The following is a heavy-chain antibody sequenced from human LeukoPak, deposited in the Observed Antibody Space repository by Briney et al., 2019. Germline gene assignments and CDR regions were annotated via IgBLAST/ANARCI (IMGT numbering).Heavy chain of an antibody. V-gene: IGHV1-69*05. CDR2: IIPVFGTT. Sequence: SVKVSCKASGGTFSSYAVSWVRQAPGRGLEWMGRIIPVFGTTKYAQKFQGRVTITTDTSTGTAYMDLSRLRSEETAVYYCAVEMATTGRFDYWGQGTLVTVSS. CDR1: GGTFSSYA. J-gene: IGHJ4*02. CDR3: AVEMATTGRFDY. D-gene: IGHD5-24*01.